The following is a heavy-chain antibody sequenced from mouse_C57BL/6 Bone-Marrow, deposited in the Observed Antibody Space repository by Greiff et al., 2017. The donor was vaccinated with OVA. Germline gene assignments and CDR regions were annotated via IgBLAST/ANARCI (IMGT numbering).Heavy chain of an antibody. CDR2: ISSGGSYT. CDR3: ARSYYGSSLDY. J-gene: IGHJ2*01. CDR1: GFTFSSYG. V-gene: IGHV5-6*01. Sequence: EVHLVESGGDLVKPGGSLKLSCAASGFTFSSYGMSWVRQTPDKRLEWVATISSGGSYTYYPDSVMGRFTISRDNAKNTLYLQMSSLKSEDTAMYYCARSYYGSSLDYWGQGTTLTGSS. D-gene: IGHD1-1*01.